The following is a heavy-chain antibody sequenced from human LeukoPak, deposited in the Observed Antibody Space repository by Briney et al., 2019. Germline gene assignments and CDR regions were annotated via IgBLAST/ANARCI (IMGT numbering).Heavy chain of an antibody. V-gene: IGHV3-23*01. CDR1: GFTFSSYA. D-gene: IGHD5-18*01. CDR3: AKVPKYSPCIHLWFDAFDI. CDR2: ISGSGGST. Sequence: GGSLSLSCAASGFTFSSYAMSWVRQAPGGGLEWVSAISGSGGSTYYADSVKGRFTISRDNSKNTLYLQMNSLRAEDTAVYYCAKVPKYSPCIHLWFDAFDIWGQGTMVTVSS. J-gene: IGHJ3*02.